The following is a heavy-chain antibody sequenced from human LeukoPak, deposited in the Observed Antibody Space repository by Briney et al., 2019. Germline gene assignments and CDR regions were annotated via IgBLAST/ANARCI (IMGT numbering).Heavy chain of an antibody. J-gene: IGHJ6*02. V-gene: IGHV1-2*02. CDR1: GYTFTDYY. Sequence: ASVKVSCKAPGYTFTDYYIHWVRQAPGQGLEWMGWINPNSGGTSYSQKFQGRVTMTRDTSISTAYMEVSRLKSDDTAVYYCARRAVYYYYGMDVWGQGSSVTVSS. CDR3: ARRAVYYYYGMDV. CDR2: INPNSGGT.